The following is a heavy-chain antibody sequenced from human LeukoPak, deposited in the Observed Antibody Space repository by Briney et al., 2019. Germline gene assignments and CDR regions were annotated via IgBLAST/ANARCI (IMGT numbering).Heavy chain of an antibody. D-gene: IGHD6-13*01. J-gene: IGHJ4*02. V-gene: IGHV3-7*01. Sequence: PGGSLRLSCAASGFTLSSYWMSWVRQAPGKGLEGVANIKQDGSEKYYVDSVKGRFTISRDNAKNSLYLQMNSLRAEDTAVYYCARVVGLAAAGTVDYWGQGTLVTVSS. CDR1: GFTLSSYW. CDR2: IKQDGSEK. CDR3: ARVVGLAAAGTVDY.